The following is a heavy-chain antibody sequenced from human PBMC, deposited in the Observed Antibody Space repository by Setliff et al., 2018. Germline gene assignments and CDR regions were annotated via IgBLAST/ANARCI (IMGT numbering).Heavy chain of an antibody. CDR1: GFAFTSST. CDR3: ARTCSGSGCYAGLES. Sequence: GGSLRLSCAASGFAFTSSTMNWVRQSPGKSLEWVSSISGRSDYINYLDSVKGRFTVSRDNAKNTLYLQMNSLRPEDTAVYYCARTCSGSGCYAGLESWGQGTPVTVSS. D-gene: IGHD2-15*01. V-gene: IGHV3-21*01. J-gene: IGHJ4*02. CDR2: ISGRSDYI.